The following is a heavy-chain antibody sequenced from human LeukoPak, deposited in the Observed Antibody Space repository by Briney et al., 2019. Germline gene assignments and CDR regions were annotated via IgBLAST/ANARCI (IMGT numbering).Heavy chain of an antibody. CDR2: INTYTGNP. CDR1: GYTFTNYD. CDR3: ARWDYDSSGYALYYFDY. J-gene: IGHJ4*02. D-gene: IGHD3-22*01. V-gene: IGHV7-4-1*02. Sequence: ASVKVSCKASGYTFTNYDINWVRQATGQGLEWMGWINTYTGNPTYAQGFTGRFVFSLDTSVSTAYLQISSLKAEDTAVYYCARWDYDSSGYALYYFDYWGQGTLVTVSS.